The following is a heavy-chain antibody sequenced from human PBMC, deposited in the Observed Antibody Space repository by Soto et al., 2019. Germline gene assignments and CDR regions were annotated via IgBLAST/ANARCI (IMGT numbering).Heavy chain of an antibody. V-gene: IGHV1-24*01. CDR2: FDPEDGET. Sequence: ASVKVSCKVSGYTLTELSMHWVRQAPGKGLEWMGGFDPEDGETIYAQKFQGRVTITEGTSTDTAYMELSSLRSEDTAVYYCATDPGRWLQFGAFDIWGQGTMVTVSS. CDR1: GYTLTELS. J-gene: IGHJ3*02. D-gene: IGHD3-10*01. CDR3: ATDPGRWLQFGAFDI.